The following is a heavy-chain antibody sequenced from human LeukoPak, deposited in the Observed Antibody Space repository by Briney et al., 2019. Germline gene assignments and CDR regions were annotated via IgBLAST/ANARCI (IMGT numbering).Heavy chain of an antibody. J-gene: IGHJ6*03. D-gene: IGHD2-15*01. CDR1: GYTFTGYY. V-gene: IGHV1-2*02. Sequence: GASVKVSCKASGYTFTGYYMHWVRQAPGQGLEWMGWINPNSGGTNYAQKFQGRVTMTRDTSISTAYMELSRLRSDDTAVYYCARVRYCSGGSCYRNYYYYYMDVWGKGTTVTISS. CDR3: ARVRYCSGGSCYRNYYYYYMDV. CDR2: INPNSGGT.